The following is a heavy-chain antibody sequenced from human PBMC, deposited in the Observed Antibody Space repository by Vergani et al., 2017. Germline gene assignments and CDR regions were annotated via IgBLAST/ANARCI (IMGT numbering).Heavy chain of an antibody. V-gene: IGHV4-34*01. J-gene: IGHJ4*02. CDR2: INHSGST. CDR1: GGSFSGYY. CDR3: ARLDSSGWYVPALYFDY. D-gene: IGHD6-19*01. Sequence: QVQLQQWGAGLLKPSETLSLTCAVYGGSFSGYYWSWIRQPPGKGLEWIGEINHSGSTNYNPSLKSRVTISVDTSKNQFSLKLSSVTAADTAVYYCARLDSSGWYVPALYFDYWGQGTLVTVSS.